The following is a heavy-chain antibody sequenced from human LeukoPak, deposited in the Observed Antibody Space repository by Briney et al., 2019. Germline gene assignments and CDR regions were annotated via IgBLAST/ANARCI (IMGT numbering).Heavy chain of an antibody. Sequence: GASVKVSCKASGGTFSSYAISWVRQAPGQGLEWMGRIIPIFGTANYAQKFQGRVTTTTDESTSTAYMELSSLRSEDTAVYYCARDLVVVVAGYYHYYMDVWGKGTTVTVSS. CDR2: IIPIFGTA. CDR3: ARDLVVVVAGYYHYYMDV. J-gene: IGHJ6*03. V-gene: IGHV1-69*05. CDR1: GGTFSSYA. D-gene: IGHD2-15*01.